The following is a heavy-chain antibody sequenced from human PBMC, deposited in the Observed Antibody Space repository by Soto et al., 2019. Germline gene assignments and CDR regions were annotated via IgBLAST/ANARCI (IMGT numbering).Heavy chain of an antibody. Sequence: QVQLVQSGAEVKKPGSSVKVSCKTSGGTFNTYPISWVRQAPGQGLEWMGTIIPILDIVNYAQKFQGRVTIAADNSKRTAYMALSSLESQDTAVSYCARGQRGVVVAPAALHSPFDYWGQGTLVTVSS. CDR1: GGTFNTYP. CDR3: ARGQRGVVVAPAALHSPFDY. V-gene: IGHV1-69*02. J-gene: IGHJ4*02. CDR2: IIPILDIV. D-gene: IGHD2-2*01.